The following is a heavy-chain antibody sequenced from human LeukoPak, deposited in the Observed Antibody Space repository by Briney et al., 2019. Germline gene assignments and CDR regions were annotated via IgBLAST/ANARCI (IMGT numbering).Heavy chain of an antibody. J-gene: IGHJ4*02. V-gene: IGHV3-11*04. CDR1: GGSISSSSYY. Sequence: LSLTCAVSGGSISSSSYYWGWIRQAPGKGLEWISYISSSGRTIYYADSVKGRFTISRDNAKNSLYLQMNSLRAEDSAVYYCARQLRRYYYDTSGYNDWGQGTLVTVSS. CDR2: ISSSGRTI. CDR3: ARQLRRYYYDTSGYND. D-gene: IGHD3-22*01.